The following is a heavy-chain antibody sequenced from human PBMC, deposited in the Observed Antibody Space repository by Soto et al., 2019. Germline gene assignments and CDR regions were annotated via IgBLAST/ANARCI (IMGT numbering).Heavy chain of an antibody. J-gene: IGHJ6*02. CDR1: GSTFGSYA. Sequence: EMQLLESGGGIEQPGGSLRLSCAASGSTFGSYALNWVRQAPGKGLEWVSAISRDGGTTFYADSVKGRFTISRDNSRNKVFLQMDSLRVEDTAVYYCAKGGFWVHYGLDVWGQGTTVTVSS. V-gene: IGHV3-23*01. CDR3: AKGGFWVHYGLDV. D-gene: IGHD3-16*01. CDR2: ISRDGGTT.